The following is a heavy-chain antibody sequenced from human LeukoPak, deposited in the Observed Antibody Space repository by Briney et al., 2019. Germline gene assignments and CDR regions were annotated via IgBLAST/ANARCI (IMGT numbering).Heavy chain of an antibody. CDR2: FYSGGYT. D-gene: IGHD2-2*01. V-gene: IGHV3-66*01. J-gene: IGHJ4*02. CDR1: GFTVSSNY. CDR3: ARVYCSSTSCYYFDY. Sequence: GGSLRLSCAASGFTVSSNYMSWIRQAPGKGLEWVSIFYSGGYTYYADSVKGRFTISRDNAKNSLYLQMNSLRAEDTAVYYCARVYCSSTSCYYFDYWGQGTLVTVSS.